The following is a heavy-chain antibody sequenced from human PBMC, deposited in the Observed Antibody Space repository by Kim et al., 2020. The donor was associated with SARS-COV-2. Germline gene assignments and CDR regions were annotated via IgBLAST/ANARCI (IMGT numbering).Heavy chain of an antibody. CDR3: ARIPYSSGWFDP. D-gene: IGHD6-25*01. Sequence: YYNPSLKSRVTMSVDTSKNQFSLKLSAVTAVDTAVYYCARIPYSSGWFDPWGQGTLVTVSS. V-gene: IGHV4-28*01. J-gene: IGHJ5*02.